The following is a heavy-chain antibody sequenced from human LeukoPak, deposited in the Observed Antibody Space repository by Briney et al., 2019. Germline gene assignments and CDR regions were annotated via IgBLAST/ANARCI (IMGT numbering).Heavy chain of an antibody. CDR2: ISETGGST. CDR3: AKFVNYGNYYYYYYIDV. V-gene: IGHV3-23*01. Sequence: PGGSLRLSCAASGFPFSSYWMHWVRQAPGKGLVWVSLISETGGSTYYADSVKGRFTISRDNSKNTLYLQMNSLRAEDTAVYYCAKFVNYGNYYYYYYIDVWGKGTTVTVSS. D-gene: IGHD3-10*01. J-gene: IGHJ6*03. CDR1: GFPFSSYW.